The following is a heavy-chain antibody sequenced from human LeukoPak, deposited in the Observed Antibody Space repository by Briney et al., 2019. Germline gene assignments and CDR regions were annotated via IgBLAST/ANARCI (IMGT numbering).Heavy chain of an antibody. D-gene: IGHD1-26*01. CDR1: GITFINHA. Sequence: GGSLRLSCAASGITFINHAMDWVRQAPGKGLEWVAVISYDGSNTYYADSVKGRFTISRDNANNSLYLQMNNLRAEDTAVYYCARGCGSLSLGYWGQGTLVAVSS. CDR3: ARGCGSLSLGY. J-gene: IGHJ4*02. CDR2: ISYDGSNT. V-gene: IGHV3-30-3*01.